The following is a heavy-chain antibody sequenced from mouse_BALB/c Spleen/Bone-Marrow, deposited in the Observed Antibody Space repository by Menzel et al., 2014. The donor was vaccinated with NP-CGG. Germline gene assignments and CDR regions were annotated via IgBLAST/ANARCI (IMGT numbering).Heavy chain of an antibody. CDR1: GYAFTNYL. Sequence: QVQLKQSGDELVRPGTSVKVSCKASGYAFTNYLIEWFKQRPGQGLEWIGRTNPGIGDTTYNAKFRGKATLTADKSSTTAYMQLSSLTSDDSAVYFCARFTRDYWGQGTTLTVSS. V-gene: IGHV1-54*03. CDR2: TNPGIGDT. J-gene: IGHJ2*01. CDR3: ARFTRDY.